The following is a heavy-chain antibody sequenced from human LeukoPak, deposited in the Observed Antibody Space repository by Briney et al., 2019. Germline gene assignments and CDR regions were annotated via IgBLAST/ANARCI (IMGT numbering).Heavy chain of an antibody. CDR2: ISGSGGST. D-gene: IGHD2-2*01. CDR3: AKDRSCTGSSCNVGS. J-gene: IGHJ3*01. Sequence: GRSLRLSCAASGFTFSGYGMHWVRQAPGKGLEWVSAISGSGGSTYYADSVKGRFTISRDNSKNTLFLQMNSLRAEDTAVYYCAKDRSCTGSSCNVGSWGQGTMVTVSS. CDR1: GFTFSGYG. V-gene: IGHV3-23*01.